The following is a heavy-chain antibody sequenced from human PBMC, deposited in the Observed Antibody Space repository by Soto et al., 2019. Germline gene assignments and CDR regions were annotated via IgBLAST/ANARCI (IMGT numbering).Heavy chain of an antibody. CDR3: AKDRRYCISTRCYADYYYYGMDL. Sequence: QVQLVESGGGVVQPGRSLRLSCAASGFTFSSYGMHWVRQAPGKGLEWVAVISYDGSNKYYADSVKGRFTISRDNSKNTLYLQMNSLSAEDTAVYYCAKDRRYCISTRCYADYYYYGMDLWGQGTTVTVSS. CDR2: ISYDGSNK. CDR1: GFTFSSYG. D-gene: IGHD2-2*01. J-gene: IGHJ6*02. V-gene: IGHV3-30*18.